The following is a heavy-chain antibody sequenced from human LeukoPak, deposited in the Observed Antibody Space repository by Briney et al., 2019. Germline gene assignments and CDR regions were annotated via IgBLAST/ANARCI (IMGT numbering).Heavy chain of an antibody. J-gene: IGHJ3*01. CDR3: TKDHFQGGAPSAFDL. D-gene: IGHD2/OR15-2a*01. CDR2: ISYDGSTQ. Sequence: GRSLRLTCAASGFTFSPYAMHWVRQAPGQGLEWVALISYDGSTQQYADSVKGRFTISGDKSKNTLYLQMNSLRSEDTAVYYCTKDHFQGGAPSAFDLWGQGTMVTVSS. V-gene: IGHV3-30*18. CDR1: GFTFSPYA.